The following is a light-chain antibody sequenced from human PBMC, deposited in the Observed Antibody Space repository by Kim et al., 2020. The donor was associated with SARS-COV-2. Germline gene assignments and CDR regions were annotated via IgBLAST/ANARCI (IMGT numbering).Light chain of an antibody. CDR1: ESISSY. J-gene: IGKJ2*01. CDR2: AAS. Sequence: DIQMTQSPSSLSASVGDRVTITCRASESISSYLNWYQQKSGEAPKLLIYAASTLQSGVPSRFSGGGSGTDFTLTITSLQPEDFATYFCQQSYSTQYTFGQGTKLEI. V-gene: IGKV1-39*01. CDR3: QQSYSTQYT.